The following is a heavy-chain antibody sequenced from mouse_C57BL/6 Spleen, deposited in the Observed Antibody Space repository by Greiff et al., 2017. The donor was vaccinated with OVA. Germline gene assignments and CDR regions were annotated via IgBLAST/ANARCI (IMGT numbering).Heavy chain of an antibody. Sequence: VHLVESGPGLVQPSQSLSITCTVSGFSLTSYGVHWVRQSPGKGLEWLGVIWRGGSTDYNAAFISRLSISKDNSKSQVFFKMNSLQADDTAIYYCARTGNDYAMDYWGQGTSVTVSS. CDR2: IWRGGST. J-gene: IGHJ4*01. V-gene: IGHV2-2*01. CDR1: GFSLTSYG. CDR3: ARTGNDYAMDY.